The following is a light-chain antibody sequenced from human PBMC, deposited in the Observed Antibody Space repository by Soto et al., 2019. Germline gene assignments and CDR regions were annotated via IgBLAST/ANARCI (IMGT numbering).Light chain of an antibody. CDR3: QQYNNWHT. Sequence: EIVMTQSPATLSVSPGERATLSCRASQSVSSNLAWYQQKHGQAPRLLIYGASTRATGIPARFSGSGSRTVFTLTISSLHSEDFAVYYWQQYNNWHTFGQGTKVEIK. V-gene: IGKV3-15*01. CDR1: QSVSSN. CDR2: GAS. J-gene: IGKJ1*01.